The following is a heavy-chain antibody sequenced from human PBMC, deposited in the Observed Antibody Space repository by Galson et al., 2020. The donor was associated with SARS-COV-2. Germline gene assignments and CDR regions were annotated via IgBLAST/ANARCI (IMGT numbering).Heavy chain of an antibody. CDR1: GFSLSTSGMC. D-gene: IGHD1-26*01. CDR2: IAWDDDK. CDR3: ARIWWEPLGYYYYGMDV. V-gene: IGHV2-70*01. J-gene: IGHJ6*02. Sequence: SGPTLVKPTQTLTLTCTFSGFSLSTSGMCVSWIRQPPGKALEWLALIAWDDDKYYSTSLKTRLTISKDTSKNQVVLTMTNMDPVDTATYYCARIWWEPLGYYYYGMDVWGQGTTVTVSS.